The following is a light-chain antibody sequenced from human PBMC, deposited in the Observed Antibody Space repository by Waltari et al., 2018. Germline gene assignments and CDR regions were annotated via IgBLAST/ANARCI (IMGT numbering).Light chain of an antibody. CDR2: WSS. J-gene: IGKJ2*01. V-gene: IGKV4-1*01. CDR3: QQYYRNPYT. CDR1: QTILYSANNKNS. Sequence: DIVVTQSPDSRAVSLGEKATISCKGSQTILYSANNKNSLAWFQKKPGQPPKLTIYWSSTRESGVPDRFSGSGSGTEFSLTISGLQAEDVAVYYCQQYYRNPYTFGQGTNLEI.